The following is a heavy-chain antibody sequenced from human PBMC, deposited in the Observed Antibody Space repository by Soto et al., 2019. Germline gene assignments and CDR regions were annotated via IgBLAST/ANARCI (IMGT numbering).Heavy chain of an antibody. CDR2: IDLSESYT. CDR1: GYSFASQW. J-gene: IGHJ4*02. CDR3: ATQGLTTYYFGY. Sequence: EVQLVQSGAEVKKSGESLRISCKVSGYSFASQWISWVRQVPGKGQEWMGRIDLSESYTTYNPSFQGHVTFSADKSITTAYLQWRSLEASDTAFYYCATQGLTTYYFGYWGQGNLVTVSS. V-gene: IGHV5-10-1*03.